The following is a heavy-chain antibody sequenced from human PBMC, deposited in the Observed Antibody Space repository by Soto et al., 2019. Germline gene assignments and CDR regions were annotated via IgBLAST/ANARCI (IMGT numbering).Heavy chain of an antibody. Sequence: GGSLRLSCVVSGFIFSDYGMHWVRQAPGKGLEWVALISHDGGNRYYADPVKGRFTISRDNSKNTLYLQMNSLRAEDTAVYYCAKDTHVKARSGSLSSWGQGTLVTVSS. D-gene: IGHD1-26*01. V-gene: IGHV3-30*18. CDR1: GFIFSDYG. CDR3: AKDTHVKARSGSLSS. J-gene: IGHJ5*02. CDR2: ISHDGGNR.